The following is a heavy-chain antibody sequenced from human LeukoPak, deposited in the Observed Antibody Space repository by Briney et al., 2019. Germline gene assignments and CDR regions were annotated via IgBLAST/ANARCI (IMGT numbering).Heavy chain of an antibody. V-gene: IGHV1-18*01. D-gene: IGHD4-11*01. J-gene: IGHJ6*03. Sequence: ASVKVSCKASGYTFTSYGISWVRQAPGQGLEWMGWISAYNGNTNYAQKLQGRVTMTTDTSTSTAYMELRSLRAEDTAVYYCAREGPTVTYYYYMDGWGKGTTVTVSS. CDR2: ISAYNGNT. CDR3: AREGPTVTYYYYMDG. CDR1: GYTFTSYG.